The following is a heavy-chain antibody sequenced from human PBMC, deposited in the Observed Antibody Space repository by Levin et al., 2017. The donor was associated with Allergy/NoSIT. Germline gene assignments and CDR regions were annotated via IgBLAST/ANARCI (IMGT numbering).Heavy chain of an antibody. Sequence: ASVKVSCKASGYTFTGYYMHWVRQAPGQGLEWMGRINPNSGGTNYAQKFQGRVTMTRDTSISTAYMELSRLRSDDTAVYYCARGVVQGKNWYFDLWGRGTLVTVSS. CDR2: INPNSGGT. CDR1: GYTFTGYY. D-gene: IGHD3-10*01. CDR3: ARGVVQGKNWYFDL. V-gene: IGHV1-2*06. J-gene: IGHJ2*01.